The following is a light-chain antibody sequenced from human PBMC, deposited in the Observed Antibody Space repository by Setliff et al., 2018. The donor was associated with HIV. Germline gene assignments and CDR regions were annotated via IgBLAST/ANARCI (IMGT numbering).Light chain of an antibody. V-gene: IGLV2-14*01. J-gene: IGLJ1*01. CDR1: SSDVGGYNY. CDR3: SSYTTTYTYV. CDR2: DVS. Sequence: QSALAQPPSASGSPGQSVTISCTGTSSDVGGYNYVSWYQQHPGKAPKLMIYDVSNRASGVSNRFSGSKSGNTASLTISGLQAEDEADYYCSSYTTTYTYVFGTGTKVTVL.